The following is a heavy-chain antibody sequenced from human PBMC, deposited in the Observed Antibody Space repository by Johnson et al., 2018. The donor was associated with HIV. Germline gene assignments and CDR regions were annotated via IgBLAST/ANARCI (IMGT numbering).Heavy chain of an antibody. D-gene: IGHD1-14*01. CDR1: GLSFSDYY. CDR2: IYSGGST. J-gene: IGHJ3*02. Sequence: EVQLVESGGGLVQPGGSLRLSCAASGLSFSDYYMSWVRQAPGKGLEWVSVIYSGGSTYYADSVKGRFTISRDNSKNTLYLQMNSLRAEDTAVYYCARDGMAATKANIWGQGTMVTVSS. V-gene: IGHV3-66*01. CDR3: ARDGMAATKANI.